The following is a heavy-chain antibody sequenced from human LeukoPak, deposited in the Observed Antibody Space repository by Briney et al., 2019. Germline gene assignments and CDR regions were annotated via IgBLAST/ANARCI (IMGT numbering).Heavy chain of an antibody. CDR3: ARGDSGWYLGLGFDY. CDR1: GGSISSGGYS. CDR2: IYHSGST. Sequence: SETLSLTCAVSGGSISSGGYSWSWIRQPPGKGLEWIESIYHSGSTYYNPSLKSRVTTSVDTSKNQVSLNLRSVTAADTAVYYCARGDSGWYLGLGFDYWGQGTLVTVSS. V-gene: IGHV4-39*07. J-gene: IGHJ4*02. D-gene: IGHD6-19*01.